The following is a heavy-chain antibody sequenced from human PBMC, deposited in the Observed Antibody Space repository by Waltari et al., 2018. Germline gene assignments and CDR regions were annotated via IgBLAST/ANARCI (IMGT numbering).Heavy chain of an antibody. CDR2: ILYDGSNK. CDR3: AKDRKALYYFDY. CDR1: GFTFSSYG. J-gene: IGHJ4*02. Sequence: QVQLVESGGGVVQPGGSLRLSCAASGFTFSSYGMHWVRQAPGKGLEWVAFILYDGSNKYYADSVKGRFTISRDNSKNTLYLQMNSLRAEDTAVYYCAKDRKALYYFDYWGQGTLVTVSS. V-gene: IGHV3-30*02.